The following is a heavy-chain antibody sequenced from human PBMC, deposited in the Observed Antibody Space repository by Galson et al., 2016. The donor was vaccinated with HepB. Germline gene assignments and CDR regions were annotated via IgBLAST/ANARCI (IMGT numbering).Heavy chain of an antibody. CDR2: ISTSSSPI. D-gene: IGHD3-16*01. Sequence: SLRLSCAASGLTFNTYNMVWVRQAPGKGLEWVSYISTSSSPISYRDSVKGRFTIPRDNAKNSLYLQMNSLRAEDTAVYYCVREGGRGGGSPWGQGALVTVSS. CDR1: GLTFNTYN. J-gene: IGHJ5*02. CDR3: VREGGRGGGSP. V-gene: IGHV3-21*04.